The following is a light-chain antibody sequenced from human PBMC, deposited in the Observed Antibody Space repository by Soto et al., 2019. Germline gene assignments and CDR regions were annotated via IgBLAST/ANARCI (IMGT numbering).Light chain of an antibody. CDR1: ETLVSRNGRTY. CDR2: LGS. J-gene: IGKJ2*01. Sequence: LVMTQSPLSLSVSPGEPASISCWTSETLVSRNGRTYLDWYLQKPGQSPQLLVYLGSNRASGVPDRFSGSGSDTNFTLKISRVEAEDVGVYYCKQALQNPLTFGQGTKLEIK. CDR3: KQALQNPLT. V-gene: IGKV2-28*01.